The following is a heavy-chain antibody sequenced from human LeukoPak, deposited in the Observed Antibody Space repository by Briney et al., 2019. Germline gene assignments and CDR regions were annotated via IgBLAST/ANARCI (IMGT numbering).Heavy chain of an antibody. CDR2: IYYSGST. D-gene: IGHD3-16*02. CDR1: GGSISSYY. J-gene: IGHJ4*02. V-gene: IGHV4-59*01. Sequence: PSETLSLTCTVPGGSISSYYWSWIRQPPGKGLEWIGYIYYSGSTNYNPSLKSRVTISVDTSKNQFSLKLSSVTAADTAVYYCASSLISRLDYRGQGTLVTVSS. CDR3: ASSLISRLDY.